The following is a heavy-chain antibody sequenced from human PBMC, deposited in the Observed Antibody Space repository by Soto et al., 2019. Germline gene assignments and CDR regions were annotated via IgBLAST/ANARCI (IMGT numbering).Heavy chain of an antibody. Sequence: QVQLVQSGAEVKKPGSLVKVSCKASGGTFSSYTISWVRQAPGQGLEWMGRIIPILGIANYAQKFQGRVTITADKSTSTAYMELSSLRSEDTAVYYCARDIKGSSSSDFDYWGQGTLVTVSS. D-gene: IGHD6-6*01. V-gene: IGHV1-69*08. CDR1: GGTFSSYT. CDR2: IIPILGIA. CDR3: ARDIKGSSSSDFDY. J-gene: IGHJ4*02.